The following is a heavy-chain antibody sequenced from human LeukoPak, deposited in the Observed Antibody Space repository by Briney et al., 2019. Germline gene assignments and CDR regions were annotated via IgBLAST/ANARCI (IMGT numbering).Heavy chain of an antibody. CDR1: GFAFSSYA. J-gene: IGHJ4*02. D-gene: IGHD3-10*01. Sequence: GGSLRLSCAASGFAFSSYAMGWVRQAPGKGLQWVSVIGDSGGGTYYTDSVRGRFIISRDNSKNTLYLQLNSLRAEDTAVYYCAKELGSGSYYTAFDYWGQGTLVTVSS. CDR2: IGDSGGGT. CDR3: AKELGSGSYYTAFDY. V-gene: IGHV3-23*01.